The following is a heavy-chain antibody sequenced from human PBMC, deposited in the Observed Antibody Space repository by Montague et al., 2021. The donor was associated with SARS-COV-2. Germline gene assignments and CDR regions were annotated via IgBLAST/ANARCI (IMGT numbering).Heavy chain of an antibody. V-gene: IGHV4-59*01. D-gene: IGHD3-16*01. CDR2: IYHSGNT. CDR3: AREYRIELWQTNWYFGL. J-gene: IGHJ2*01. Sequence: SETLSLTCSVSGGSISGYYWSWIRQPPGKGLEWIGYIYHSGNTKYNPSLTSRVSISVDTSTNQFSLRLSSVTAADTAVYYCAREYRIELWQTNWYFGLWGRGTLVTVSS. CDR1: GGSISGYY.